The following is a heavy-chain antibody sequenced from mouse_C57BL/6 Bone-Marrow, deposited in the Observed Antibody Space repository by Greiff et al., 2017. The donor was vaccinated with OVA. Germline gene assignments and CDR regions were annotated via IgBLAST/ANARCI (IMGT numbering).Heavy chain of an antibody. J-gene: IGHJ2*01. V-gene: IGHV1-12*01. Sequence: LQQSGAELVRPGASVKMSCKASGYTFTSYNMPWVKQTPRQGLEWIGAIYPGNGDTSYNQKFKGKATLTVDKSSSTAYMQLSSLTSEDSAVYFCARRLGYYFDYWGQGTTLTVSS. CDR1: GYTFTSYN. D-gene: IGHD4-1*01. CDR3: ARRLGYYFDY. CDR2: IYPGNGDT.